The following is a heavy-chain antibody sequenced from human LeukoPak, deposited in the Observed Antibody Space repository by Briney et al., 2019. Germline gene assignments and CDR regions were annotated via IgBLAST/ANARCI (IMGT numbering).Heavy chain of an antibody. CDR3: ARKGSGYYYYFDY. Sequence: NPSQTLSLTCTVSGGSISSGDYYWSWIRQPPGKGLEWIGYIYYSGSTYYNPSLKSRVTISVDTSKNQFSLKLSSVTAADTAVYYCARKGSGYYYYFDYWGQGTLVTVPS. CDR1: GGSISSGDYY. V-gene: IGHV4-30-4*08. D-gene: IGHD3-3*01. J-gene: IGHJ4*02. CDR2: IYYSGST.